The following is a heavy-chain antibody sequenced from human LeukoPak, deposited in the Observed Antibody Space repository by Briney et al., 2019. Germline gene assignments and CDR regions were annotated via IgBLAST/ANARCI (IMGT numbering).Heavy chain of an antibody. CDR3: ARLLGEATIWDL. D-gene: IGHD5-12*01. V-gene: IGHV3-7*03. CDR1: GFTFSGHW. J-gene: IGHJ5*02. Sequence: GGSLRLSCAASGFTFSGHWMSWVRQAPGKGLEWMASINQHGSGIYYVDSVKGRFIISRDNAKSSLYVQMNSLRPEDTAVYYCARLLGEATIWDLWGQGTLVTVSS. CDR2: INQHGSGI.